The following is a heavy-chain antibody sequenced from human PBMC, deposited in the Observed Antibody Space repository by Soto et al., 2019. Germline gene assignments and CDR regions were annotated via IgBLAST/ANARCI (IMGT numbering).Heavy chain of an antibody. J-gene: IGHJ3*02. D-gene: IGHD6-19*01. CDR3: ARAPYSSGWYGPEGAFDI. Sequence: NPSETLSLTCTVSGGSISSYYWSWIRQPAGKGLEWIGRIYTSGSTNYNPSLKSRVTMSVDTSKNQFSLKLSSVTAADTAVYYCARAPYSSGWYGPEGAFDIWGQGTMVTVSS. V-gene: IGHV4-4*07. CDR1: GGSISSYY. CDR2: IYTSGST.